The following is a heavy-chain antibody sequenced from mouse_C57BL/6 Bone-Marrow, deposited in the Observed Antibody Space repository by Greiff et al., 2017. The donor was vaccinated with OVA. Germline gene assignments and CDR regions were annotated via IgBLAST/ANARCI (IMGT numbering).Heavy chain of an antibody. Sequence: VQLKESGPGLVAPSQSLSISCTVSGFSLTSYGVHWVRQPPGQGLEWLVVIWSDGSTTYNSALKSRLSISKDNSKSQVFLKMNSLQTDDTAMYYCARQGGYGSSYDAMDYWGQGTSVTVSS. CDR3: ARQGGYGSSYDAMDY. D-gene: IGHD1-1*01. V-gene: IGHV2-6-1*01. CDR2: IWSDGST. CDR1: GFSLTSYG. J-gene: IGHJ4*01.